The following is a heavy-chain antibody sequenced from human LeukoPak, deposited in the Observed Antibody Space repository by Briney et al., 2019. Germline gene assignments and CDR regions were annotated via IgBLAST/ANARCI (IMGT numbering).Heavy chain of an antibody. J-gene: IGHJ4*02. CDR1: GFTFSSYS. CDR3: ARSPFFYGDSYFDY. V-gene: IGHV3-21*01. CDR2: ISSSSSYI. Sequence: GGSLRLSCAASGFTFSSYSMNWVRQAPGKGLEWVSSISSSSSYIYYADSVKGRFTISRDNAKNSLYLQMNSLRAEDTAVYYCARSPFFYGDSYFDYWGQGTLVTVSS. D-gene: IGHD4-17*01.